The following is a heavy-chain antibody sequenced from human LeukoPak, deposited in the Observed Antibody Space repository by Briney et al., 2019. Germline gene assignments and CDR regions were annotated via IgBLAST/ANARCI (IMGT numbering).Heavy chain of an antibody. V-gene: IGHV4-34*01. CDR3: ASSLDYDFWSGYFSPHPPKNFDY. J-gene: IGHJ4*02. Sequence: GSLRLSCAASGFTFSSYWMNWVRQPPGKGLEWIGEINHSGSTNYNPSLKSRVTISVDTSKNQFSLKLSSVTAADTAVYYCASSLDYDFWSGYFSPHPPKNFDYWGQGTLVTVSS. D-gene: IGHD3-3*01. CDR2: INHSGST. CDR1: GFTFSSYW.